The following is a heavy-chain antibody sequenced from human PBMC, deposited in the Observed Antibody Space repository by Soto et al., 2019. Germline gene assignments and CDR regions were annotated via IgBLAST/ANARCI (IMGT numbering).Heavy chain of an antibody. CDR3: ARGSAAGTKSPFDY. D-gene: IGHD6-13*01. CDR1: GGSISGYY. J-gene: IGHJ4*02. Sequence: SETLSLTCAVYGGSISGYYWSWIRQSPGKGLEWIGYIHYSGSTNYNPSLKSRVTISVDTSKNQLSLKLSSVTAADTAVYYCARGSAAGTKSPFDYWGQGTLVTVTS. CDR2: IHYSGST. V-gene: IGHV4-59*01.